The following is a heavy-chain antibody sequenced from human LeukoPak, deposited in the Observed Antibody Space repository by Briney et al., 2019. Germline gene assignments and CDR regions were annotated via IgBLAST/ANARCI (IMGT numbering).Heavy chain of an antibody. Sequence: PSETLSLTCTVSVGSISSSSYYWSWIRQPPGKELEWIRYIYHSGSTKYNPSLKSRVTISVDTSKNQFSLKMSSVTAADTAVYYCARDGYSGNDGLWGQGTLVTVSS. CDR1: VGSISSSSYY. CDR2: IYHSGST. V-gene: IGHV4-61*01. D-gene: IGHD5-12*01. CDR3: ARDGYSGNDGL. J-gene: IGHJ4*02.